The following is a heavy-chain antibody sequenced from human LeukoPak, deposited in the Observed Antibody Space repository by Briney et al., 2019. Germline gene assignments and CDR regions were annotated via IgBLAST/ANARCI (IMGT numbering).Heavy chain of an antibody. D-gene: IGHD3-9*01. Sequence: PGGSLRLSCAASGFTFSSYEMNWVRQAPGKGLEWVSYISSSGSTIYYADSVKGRFTISRDNAKNSLYLQMNSLRAEDTAVYYCARDSTTNILTGYWNYWGQGTLVTVSS. J-gene: IGHJ4*02. CDR2: ISSSGSTI. CDR1: GFTFSSYE. CDR3: ARDSTTNILTGYWNY. V-gene: IGHV3-48*03.